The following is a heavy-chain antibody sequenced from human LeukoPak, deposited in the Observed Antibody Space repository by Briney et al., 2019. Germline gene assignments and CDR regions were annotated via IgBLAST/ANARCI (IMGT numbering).Heavy chain of an antibody. D-gene: IGHD6-19*01. V-gene: IGHV3-33*01. J-gene: IGHJ4*02. CDR1: GFTFSNYG. Sequence: QPGRSLRLSCAASGFTFSNYGMHWVRQAPGKGLEWVADIWYDGSSKYYADSVKGRFTISRDNSKNTLYLQMNSLRAEDTAVYYCVTGRPDIEVAGTMGRFDYWGQGTLVTVSS. CDR2: IWYDGSSK. CDR3: VTGRPDIEVAGTMGRFDY.